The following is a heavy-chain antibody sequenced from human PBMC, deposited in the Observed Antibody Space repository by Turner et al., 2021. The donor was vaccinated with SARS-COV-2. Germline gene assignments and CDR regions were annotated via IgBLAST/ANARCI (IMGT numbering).Heavy chain of an antibody. CDR3: ATSGGARNFYWYFDI. D-gene: IGHD1-7*01. Sequence: EVQLLESGGGLVQHGGSLRLSCAASGITFIAYGFNWVRQAPGKGLEWVSTIDGSGERTYYTDSVKGRFTISRDNSNNTVYLQMNSLRAEDTAVYYCATSGGARNFYWYFDIWGRGTLVTVSS. CDR2: IDGSGERT. CDR1: GITFIAYG. V-gene: IGHV3-23*01. J-gene: IGHJ2*01.